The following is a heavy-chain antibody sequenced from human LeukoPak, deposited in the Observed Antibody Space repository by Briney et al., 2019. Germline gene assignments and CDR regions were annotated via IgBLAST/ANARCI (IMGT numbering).Heavy chain of an antibody. CDR2: IYSSGST. Sequence: GGSLRLSCAASGFTVSSTYMSWVRQAPGKGLEWVSIIYSSGSTYYADSVKGRFSISRDNSKNALYLQMNSLRAEDTAVYYCARLSYFEFWGVYWGQGTLVTAPS. J-gene: IGHJ4*02. V-gene: IGHV3-66*04. D-gene: IGHD3-3*01. CDR3: ARLSYFEFWGVY. CDR1: GFTVSSTY.